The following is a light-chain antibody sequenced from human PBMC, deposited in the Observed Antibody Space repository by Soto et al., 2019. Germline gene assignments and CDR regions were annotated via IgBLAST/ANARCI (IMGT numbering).Light chain of an antibody. Sequence: IQMHQSQYSLSASVEDRVIITCRASQSISSHLNWYQQKPGKAPKLLIFAATSLQSGVPSRFSGSRSGPDFTLTISSLQPEDFATYYCQQSYSSPPTFGQGTKVDIK. J-gene: IGKJ1*01. CDR1: QSISSH. CDR2: AAT. CDR3: QQSYSSPPT. V-gene: IGKV1-39*01.